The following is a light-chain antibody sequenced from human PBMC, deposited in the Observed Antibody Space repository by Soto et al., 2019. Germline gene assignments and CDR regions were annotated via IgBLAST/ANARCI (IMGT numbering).Light chain of an antibody. CDR2: EAS. V-gene: IGKV3D-15*01. J-gene: IGKJ1*01. Sequence: EIVMTQSPATLSVSPGERATLSCRASQSVSSRYIAWYQVKPGQAPRLLIYEASSRATGIPARFSGSGSGTEFTLTISSLQSEDFGVYYCQQYNNWPGTFGQGTKVDIK. CDR3: QQYNNWPGT. CDR1: QSVSSRY.